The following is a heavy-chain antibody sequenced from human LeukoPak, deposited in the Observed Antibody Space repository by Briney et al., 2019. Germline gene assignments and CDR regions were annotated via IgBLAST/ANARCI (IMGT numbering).Heavy chain of an antibody. Sequence: GGSLRHSCVGAGFSNADYGMSWVRQGPGKGLEWVAGIDWNGDALQYADSVKGRFTISRDNAKNSLYLQMDILRPEDTGVYYCARDLSATWYSLAYGGQGTLVTVSS. D-gene: IGHD2-21*02. CDR1: GFSNADYG. J-gene: IGHJ4*02. V-gene: IGHV3-20*04. CDR3: ARDLSATWYSLAY. CDR2: IDWNGDAL.